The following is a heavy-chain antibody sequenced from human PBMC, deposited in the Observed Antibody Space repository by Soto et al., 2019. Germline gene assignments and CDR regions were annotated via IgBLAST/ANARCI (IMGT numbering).Heavy chain of an antibody. V-gene: IGHV4-59*01. CDR2: IYYRGST. Sequence: SETLSLTCIVSGGSISSYYWNWIRQPPGKGLEWIGYIYYRGSTNYNPSLKSRVTISVDTSKNQFSLKLSSVTAADTAVYYCATAGNSRGKIDHWGQGTLVTVSS. CDR1: GGSISSYY. CDR3: ATAGNSRGKIDH. D-gene: IGHD3-22*01. J-gene: IGHJ5*02.